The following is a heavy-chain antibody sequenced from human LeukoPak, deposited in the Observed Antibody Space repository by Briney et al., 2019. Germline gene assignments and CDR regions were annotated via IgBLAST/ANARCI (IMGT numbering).Heavy chain of an antibody. CDR2: IKPDGSEK. Sequence: GGSLRLSCVASGFTFTNYWMNWVRQTPGKGLEWVANIKPDGSEKYYVDSVKGRFTISRDNAKNSLYLQMDGLRAEDTAVYYCARILAWGQGTLVTVSS. CDR3: ARILA. CDR1: GFTFTNYW. J-gene: IGHJ5*02. V-gene: IGHV3-7*03. D-gene: IGHD2-15*01.